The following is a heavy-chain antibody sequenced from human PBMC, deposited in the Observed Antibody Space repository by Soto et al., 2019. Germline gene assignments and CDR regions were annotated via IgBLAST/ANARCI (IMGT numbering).Heavy chain of an antibody. D-gene: IGHD2-21*01. CDR1: GFTFSDYY. CDR3: ARGVRYYSSEKPANFDY. V-gene: IGHV3-11*05. J-gene: IGHJ4*02. Sequence: QVPLLESGGGLVKPGGSLRLSCAASGFTFSDYYMSWIRQAPGQGLECVAYISVSSTYANYGDSVEGRFTISRDNAENSLFLQMNSLRADDTAVYYCARGVRYYSSEKPANFDYWGQGALVTVSA. CDR2: ISVSSTYA.